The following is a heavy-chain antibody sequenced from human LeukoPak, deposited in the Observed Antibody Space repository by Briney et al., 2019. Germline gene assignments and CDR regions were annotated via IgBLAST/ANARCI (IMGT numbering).Heavy chain of an antibody. CDR1: GFTFSSYG. J-gene: IGHJ4*02. CDR3: AKGVAAAGPYYFDY. Sequence: GGSLRLSCAASGFTFSSYGMHWVRQAPGKGLEWVAVISYDGSNKYYADSVKGRFTISRDNSKNTLYLQMNSLRAEDTAVYYCAKGVAAAGPYYFDYWGQGTLVTVSS. V-gene: IGHV3-30*18. D-gene: IGHD6-13*01. CDR2: ISYDGSNK.